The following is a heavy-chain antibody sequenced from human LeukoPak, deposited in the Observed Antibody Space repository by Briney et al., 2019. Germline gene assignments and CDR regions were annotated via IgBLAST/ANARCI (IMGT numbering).Heavy chain of an antibody. Sequence: VASVKVSCKASGYTFISYDINWVRQATGQGLEWMGWMNPNSGNTGYAQKFQGRVTITRNTSISTAYMELSSLRSEDTAVYYCARGPYYDFWSGSGYYYYYMDVWGKGTTVTVSS. CDR2: MNPNSGNT. D-gene: IGHD3-3*01. CDR1: GYTFISYD. V-gene: IGHV1-8*03. CDR3: ARGPYYDFWSGSGYYYYYMDV. J-gene: IGHJ6*03.